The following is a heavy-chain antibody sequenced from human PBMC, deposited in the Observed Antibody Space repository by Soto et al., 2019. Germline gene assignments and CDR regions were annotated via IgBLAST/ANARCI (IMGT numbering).Heavy chain of an antibody. J-gene: IGHJ6*02. V-gene: IGHV1-69*06. Sequence: SVEVSCKASGATFSSYAISWVRQAPGQGLEWMGGIIPIFGTANYAQKFQGRVTITADKSTSTAYMELSSLRSEDTAVYYCAILQAVVPDAPHYYYGMDVRDQGPTVTVSS. CDR3: AILQAVVPDAPHYYYGMDV. CDR2: IIPIFGTA. CDR1: GATFSSYA. D-gene: IGHD2-2*01.